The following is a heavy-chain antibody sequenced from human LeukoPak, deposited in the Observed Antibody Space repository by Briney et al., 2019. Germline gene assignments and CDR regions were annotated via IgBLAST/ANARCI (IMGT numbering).Heavy chain of an antibody. V-gene: IGHV3-30*18. CDR1: GFTFSSYG. Sequence: GRSLRLSCAASGFTFSSYGMHWVRQAPGKGLEWVAVISYDGSNKYYADSVKGRFTISRDNSKNTLYLQMNSLRAEDTAVYYCAKDLSGSQYYDFWSDYYGMDVWGQGTTVTVSS. J-gene: IGHJ6*02. CDR3: AKDLSGSQYYDFWSDYYGMDV. D-gene: IGHD3-3*01. CDR2: ISYDGSNK.